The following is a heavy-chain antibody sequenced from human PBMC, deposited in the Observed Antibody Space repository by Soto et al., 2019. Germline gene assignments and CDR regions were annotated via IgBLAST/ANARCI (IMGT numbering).Heavy chain of an antibody. CDR1: GGSFSGYY. D-gene: IGHD2-15*01. CDR2: INHSGST. V-gene: IGHV4-34*01. CDR3: ARSRMVVAAPRAHFDY. J-gene: IGHJ4*02. Sequence: QVQLQQWGAGLLKPSETLSLTCAVYGGSFSGYYWSWIRQPPGKGLEWIGEINHSGSTNYNPSLKSRVTISVDTSKNQFSLKLSSVTAADTAVYYCARSRMVVAAPRAHFDYWGQGTLVTVSS.